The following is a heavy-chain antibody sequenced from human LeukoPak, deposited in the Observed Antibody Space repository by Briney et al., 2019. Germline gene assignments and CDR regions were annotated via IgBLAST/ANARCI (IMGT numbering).Heavy chain of an antibody. CDR3: ARRRYYDSTGYLD. D-gene: IGHD3-22*01. J-gene: IGHJ1*01. CDR1: GYSISSGYY. Sequence: PSETLSLTCAVSGYSISSGYYWGWIRQPPGKGLEWIGSIYHSGSTYYNPSLKSRVTISVDTSKNQFSLTLNSVTAADTALYFCARRRYYDSTGYLDWGQGTLVTVSS. V-gene: IGHV4-38-2*01. CDR2: IYHSGST.